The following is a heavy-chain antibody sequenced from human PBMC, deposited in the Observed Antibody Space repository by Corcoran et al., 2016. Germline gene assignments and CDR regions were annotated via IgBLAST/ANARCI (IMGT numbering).Heavy chain of an antibody. J-gene: IGHJ4*01. Sequence: QVQLQQWGAGLLKPSETLSLTCAVYGGSFSGYYWSWIRQPPGKGLEWIGEINHSGSTNYNPSLKSRVTISVDTSKNQFSLKLSSVTAADTAVYYCARGGPITMIVVVAPYYFDYWGQEPWSPSPQ. CDR1: GGSFSGYY. CDR2: INHSGST. D-gene: IGHD3-22*01. V-gene: IGHV4-34*01. CDR3: ARGGPITMIVVVAPYYFDY.